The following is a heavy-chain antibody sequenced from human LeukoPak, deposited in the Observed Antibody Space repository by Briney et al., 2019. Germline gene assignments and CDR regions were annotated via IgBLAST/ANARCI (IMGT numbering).Heavy chain of an antibody. J-gene: IGHJ5*02. V-gene: IGHV4-34*01. CDR1: GDSISSGAYS. CDR2: INHSGST. CDR3: ARKMVRGARGPFDP. D-gene: IGHD3-10*01. Sequence: PSETLSLTCVVFGDSISSGAYSWSWIRQPPGKGLEWIGEINHSGSTNYNPSLKSRVTISVDTSKNQFSLKLSSVTAADTAVYYCARKMVRGARGPFDPWGQGTLVTVSS.